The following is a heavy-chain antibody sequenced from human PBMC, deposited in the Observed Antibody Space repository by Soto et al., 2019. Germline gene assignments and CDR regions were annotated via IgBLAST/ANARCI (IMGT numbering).Heavy chain of an antibody. V-gene: IGHV4-34*01. J-gene: IGHJ6*02. Sequence: SETLSLTCAVYGGSFSGYYWSWIRQPPGRGLEWIGEINHSGSTNYNPSLKSRVTISVDTSKNQFSLKLSSVTAADTAVYYCARGRVVVPAAIGSYYYYYGMDVWGQGTTVTVSS. CDR3: ARGRVVVPAAIGSYYYYYGMDV. CDR2: INHSGST. D-gene: IGHD2-2*02. CDR1: GGSFSGYY.